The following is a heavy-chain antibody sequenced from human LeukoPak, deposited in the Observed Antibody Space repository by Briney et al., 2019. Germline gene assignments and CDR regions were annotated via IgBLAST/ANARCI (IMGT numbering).Heavy chain of an antibody. CDR3: AKDFYDSSGYFPYYFDY. CDR1: GFTFSSYA. Sequence: GGSLRLSCAASGFTFSSYAMSWVSQAPGKGLEWVSAISGSGGSTYYADSVKGRFTISRDNSKNTLYLQMNSLRAEDTAVYYCAKDFYDSSGYFPYYFDYWGQGTLVTVSS. J-gene: IGHJ4*02. V-gene: IGHV3-23*01. CDR2: ISGSGGST. D-gene: IGHD3-22*01.